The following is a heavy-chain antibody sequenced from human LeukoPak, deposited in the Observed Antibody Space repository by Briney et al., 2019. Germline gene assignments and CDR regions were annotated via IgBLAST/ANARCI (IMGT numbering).Heavy chain of an antibody. Sequence: SVKISCKASGGTFSSYAISWVRQAPGQGLEWMGRIIPILGIANYAQKFQGRVTITADKSTSTAYMELSSLRSEDTAVYYCARSENYDILTGYYNFDYWGQGTLVTVSS. CDR1: GGTFSSYA. CDR2: IIPILGIA. CDR3: ARSENYDILTGYYNFDY. D-gene: IGHD3-9*01. J-gene: IGHJ4*02. V-gene: IGHV1-69*04.